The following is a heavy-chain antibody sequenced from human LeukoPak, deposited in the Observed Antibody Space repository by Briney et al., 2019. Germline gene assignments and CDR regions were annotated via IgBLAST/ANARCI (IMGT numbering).Heavy chain of an antibody. Sequence: PGGSLRLSCAASGFTFSTYAMSWVRHAPGKVLEWVSGICVSGLTTDYADSVNGRFSICRDNSNNTLSLQMNSLSADDSAVYYCAKDQYYYGSGSYSDYWGQGILVTVSA. CDR3: AKDQYYYGSGSYSDY. CDR2: ICVSGLTT. J-gene: IGHJ4*02. CDR1: GFTFSTYA. V-gene: IGHV3-23*01. D-gene: IGHD3-10*01.